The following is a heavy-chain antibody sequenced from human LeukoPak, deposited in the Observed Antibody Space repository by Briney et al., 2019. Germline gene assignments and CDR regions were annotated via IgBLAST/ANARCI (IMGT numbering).Heavy chain of an antibody. V-gene: IGHV3-23*01. CDR1: GFTFSSCA. Sequence: PGGSLRLSCAASGFTFSSCAMSWVRQAPGKGLEWVSAISGSGGSTYYADSVKGRFTISRDNSKNTLYLQMNSLRAEDTAVYYCAKTSSYYDSSGYYLPADSEYFQHWGQGTLVTVSS. J-gene: IGHJ1*01. CDR3: AKTSSYYDSSGYYLPADSEYFQH. CDR2: ISGSGGST. D-gene: IGHD3-22*01.